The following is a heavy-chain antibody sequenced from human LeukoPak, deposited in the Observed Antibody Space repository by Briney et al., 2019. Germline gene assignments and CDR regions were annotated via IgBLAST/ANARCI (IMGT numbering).Heavy chain of an antibody. Sequence: PGGSLRLSCAASGFTFSSYAISWVRQPPGQGLEWVSAISGSGGSTYYADSVKGRFTISRDNSKNTLYLQMNSLRAEDTAVYYCAKRLEGELFIPRPYFDYWGQGTLVTVSS. J-gene: IGHJ4*02. D-gene: IGHD3-10*01. CDR3: AKRLEGELFIPRPYFDY. V-gene: IGHV3-23*01. CDR2: ISGSGGST. CDR1: GFTFSSYA.